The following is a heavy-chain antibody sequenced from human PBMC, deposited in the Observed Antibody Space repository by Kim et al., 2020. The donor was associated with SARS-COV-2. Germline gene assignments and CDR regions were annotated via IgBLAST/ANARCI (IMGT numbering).Heavy chain of an antibody. CDR3: AREQTGAFDI. CDR2: RT. J-gene: IGHJ3*02. Sequence: RTSYAQKFQGRVTMTRDTSTSTVYMELSSLRSEDTAVYYCAREQTGAFDIWGQGTMVTVSS. V-gene: IGHV1-46*01.